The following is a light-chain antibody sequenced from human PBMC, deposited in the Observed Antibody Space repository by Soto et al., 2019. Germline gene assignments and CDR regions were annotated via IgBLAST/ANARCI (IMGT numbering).Light chain of an antibody. J-gene: IGKJ1*01. V-gene: IGKV3-20*01. CDR3: QQYGSSPLT. Sequence: EIVLTQSPGTLSLSPGERATLTCRASQSVSSSYLGWYQQKLGQAPRLLIYGASSRATGIPDRFSGSGSGTNFTRTIRRLEPEDFAVYYCQQYGSSPLTFGQGTKVEIK. CDR2: GAS. CDR1: QSVSSSY.